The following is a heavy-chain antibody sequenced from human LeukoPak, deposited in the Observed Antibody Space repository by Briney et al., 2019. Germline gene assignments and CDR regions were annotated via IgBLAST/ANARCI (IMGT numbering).Heavy chain of an antibody. CDR3: AKYRMATTPYFDY. CDR1: GFTFSSYA. CDR2: ISSNGGST. Sequence: GGSLRLSCAASGFTFSSYAMHWVRQAPGKGLEYVSAISSNGGSTYYANSVKGRFTISRDNSKNTLYLQMNSLRAEDTAVYYCAKYRMATTPYFDYWGQGTLVTVPS. D-gene: IGHD2-15*01. J-gene: IGHJ4*02. V-gene: IGHV3-64*01.